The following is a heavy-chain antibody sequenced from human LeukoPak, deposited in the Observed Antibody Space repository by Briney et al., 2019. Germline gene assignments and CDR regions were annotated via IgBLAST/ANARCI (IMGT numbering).Heavy chain of an antibody. V-gene: IGHV1-8*01. CDR1: GYTFTSYD. CDR2: MSPNSGDT. CDR3: ARGPPDWGYDY. D-gene: IGHD7-27*01. Sequence: ASVNVSCKASGYTFTSYDFNWVRQATGQRPEWMGWMSPNSGDTGYAQKFQDRVTMTRNTSISTAYMELSSLRSDDTAVYYCARGPPDWGYDYWGPGTLVTVSS. J-gene: IGHJ4*02.